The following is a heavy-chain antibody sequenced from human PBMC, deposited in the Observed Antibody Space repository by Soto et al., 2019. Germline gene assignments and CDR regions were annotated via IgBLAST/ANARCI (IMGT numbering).Heavy chain of an antibody. V-gene: IGHV1-46*01. Sequence: QVQLVQSGAEVKKPGASVKVSCKASGYTFTSYYMHWVRQAPGQGLEWMGIINPSGGSTSYGQKFQGRVNMTRDTSTSTVYMELSRLRSEDTAVYYCARGGSGGSCYDYWGQGTLVTVSS. CDR2: INPSGGST. J-gene: IGHJ4*02. D-gene: IGHD2-15*01. CDR1: GYTFTSYY. CDR3: ARGGSGGSCYDY.